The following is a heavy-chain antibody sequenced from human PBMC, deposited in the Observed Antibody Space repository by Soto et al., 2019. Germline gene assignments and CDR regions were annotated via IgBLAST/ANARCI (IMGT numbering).Heavy chain of an antibody. Sequence: QVQLVESGGGVVQPGRSLRLSCAASGFTFSSYGMHWVRQAPGKGLEWVAVISYDGSNKYYADSVKGRFTISRDNSKNPLYLQMNSLRAEDTAVYYCAKEPLAAAGTTLDYWGQGTLVTVSS. D-gene: IGHD6-13*01. CDR2: ISYDGSNK. CDR1: GFTFSSYG. CDR3: AKEPLAAAGTTLDY. J-gene: IGHJ4*02. V-gene: IGHV3-30*18.